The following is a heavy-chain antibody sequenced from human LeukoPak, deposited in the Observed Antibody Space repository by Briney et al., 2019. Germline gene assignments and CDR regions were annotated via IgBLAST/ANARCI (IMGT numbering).Heavy chain of an antibody. CDR3: ARDPYDSSGYRHYYYMDV. Sequence: SETLSLTCTVSGGSLSSSSYYWGWIRQAPGKGLEWIGSIYYSGSTYYNPSPKSRVTISVDTSKNQFSLKLSSVTAADTAVYYCARDPYDSSGYRHYYYMDVWGKGTTVTVSS. J-gene: IGHJ6*03. CDR1: GGSLSSSSYY. V-gene: IGHV4-39*07. D-gene: IGHD3-22*01. CDR2: IYYSGST.